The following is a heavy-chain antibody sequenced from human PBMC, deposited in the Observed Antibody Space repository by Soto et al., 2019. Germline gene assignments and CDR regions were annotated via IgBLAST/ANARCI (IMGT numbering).Heavy chain of an antibody. CDR2: IATSGDT. CDR3: ARERDSYSSAWQEFDY. Sequence: PGGSLRLSCAASGFTFGSYDMHWVRQAPGKGLEWVSAIATSGDTFYAGSVKGRFTISRENAKNSLYLQMNSLRAEDTAVYYCARERDSYSSAWQEFDYWGQGTLVTVSS. J-gene: IGHJ4*02. D-gene: IGHD6-19*01. V-gene: IGHV3-13*01. CDR1: GFTFGSYD.